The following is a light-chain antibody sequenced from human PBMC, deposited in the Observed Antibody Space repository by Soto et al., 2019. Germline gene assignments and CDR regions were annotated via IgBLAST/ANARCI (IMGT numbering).Light chain of an antibody. V-gene: IGKV1-5*01. J-gene: IGKJ4*01. CDR3: QQYNSYSLT. CDR1: QSVTSR. CDR2: GAS. Sequence: DIQMTQSPSTLSASVGDRVTITCRASQSVTSRLAWYQQKPGKAPKLLIYGASNLESGVPSRFSGSGSGTEFTLTISSLQPDDFATYYCQQYNSYSLTFGGGTMVEIK.